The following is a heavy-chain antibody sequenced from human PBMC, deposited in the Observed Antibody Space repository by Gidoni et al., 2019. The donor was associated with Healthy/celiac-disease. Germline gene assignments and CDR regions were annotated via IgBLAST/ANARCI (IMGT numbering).Heavy chain of an antibody. D-gene: IGHD3-9*01. Sequence: QVQLLQSGAAVNNPGASLKVSFKASAYTFTGSYMHWVRQAPGQGLEWMGCINPNSGGTNYAQKLQGWVTMTRDTSISTAYMELSRLRSDDTAVYYCARGPRGYFDWSQSWLDYWGQGTLVTVSS. CDR3: ARGPRGYFDWSQSWLDY. CDR2: INPNSGGT. V-gene: IGHV1-2*04. J-gene: IGHJ4*02. CDR1: AYTFTGSY.